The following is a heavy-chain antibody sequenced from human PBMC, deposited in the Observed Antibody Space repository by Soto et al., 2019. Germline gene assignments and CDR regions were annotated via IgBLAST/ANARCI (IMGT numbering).Heavy chain of an antibody. CDR2: ISSSGSTI. V-gene: IGHV3-48*03. Sequence: EVQLVESGGGLVQPGGSLRLSCAASGFTFSSYEMNWVRQAPGKGLEWGSYISSSGSTIYYADSVKGRFTISRDNAKNSLYLQMNSLRAEDTAVYYCARFQKSRDERRFAFDIWGQGTMVTVSS. CDR1: GFTFSSYE. CDR3: ARFQKSRDERRFAFDI. J-gene: IGHJ3*02. D-gene: IGHD1-1*01.